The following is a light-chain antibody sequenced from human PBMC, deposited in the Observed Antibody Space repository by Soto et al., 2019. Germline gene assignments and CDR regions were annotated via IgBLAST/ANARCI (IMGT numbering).Light chain of an antibody. V-gene: IGKV3-15*01. Sequence: EIVLTQSPGTLSVSPGDRATLSCRASQSVGSNLAWYQQKPGQAPRLLIYGASTRVTVIPARFSGSGSGTGFTLTISSLQSEDFAVYHCQQYYNWWTLGQGTRLEIK. CDR1: QSVGSN. J-gene: IGKJ5*01. CDR3: QQYYNWWT. CDR2: GAS.